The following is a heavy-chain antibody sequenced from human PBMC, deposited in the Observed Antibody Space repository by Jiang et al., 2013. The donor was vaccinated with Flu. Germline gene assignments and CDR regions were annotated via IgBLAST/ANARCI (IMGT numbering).Heavy chain of an antibody. CDR2: ISSSGSTI. V-gene: IGHV3-48*03. J-gene: IGHJ4*02. CDR3: ARVPRSYRVDY. CDR1: GFTFSSYE. Sequence: QLLESGGGLVQPGGSLRLSCAASGFTFSSYEMNWVRQAPGKGLEWVSYISSSGSTIYYADSVKGRFTISRDNAKNSLYLQMNSLRAEDTAVYYCARVPRSYRVDYWGQGTLVTVSS.